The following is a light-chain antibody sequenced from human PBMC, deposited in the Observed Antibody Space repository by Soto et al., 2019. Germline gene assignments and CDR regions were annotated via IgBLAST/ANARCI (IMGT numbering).Light chain of an antibody. J-gene: IGLJ2*01. CDR3: SSYTSSSPVV. CDR2: EVV. CDR1: DTDIGNYDY. Sequence: QSALTQPASVSGFPGQSITISCTGADTDIGNYDYVSWYQQYPGKAPKLLIYEVVRRPSGVSNRFSASKSGNTASLTISGLQPEDEADYYCSSYTSSSPVVFGGGTKLTVL. V-gene: IGLV2-14*01.